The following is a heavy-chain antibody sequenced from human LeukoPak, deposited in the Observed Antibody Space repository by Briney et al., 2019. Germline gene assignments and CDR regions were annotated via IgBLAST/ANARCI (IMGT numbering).Heavy chain of an antibody. Sequence: HPGGSLRLSCAASEFTFSSYWMHWVRLAPGKGLVWVSRINTDGSSTNYADSVKGRFTISRDNSKNTLYLQMNSLRAEDTAVYYCAKALKVVAGSGPVDYYYYMDFWGKGTTVTISS. CDR2: INTDGSST. CDR1: EFTFSSYW. CDR3: AKALKVVAGSGPVDYYYYMDF. J-gene: IGHJ6*03. V-gene: IGHV3-74*01. D-gene: IGHD6-19*01.